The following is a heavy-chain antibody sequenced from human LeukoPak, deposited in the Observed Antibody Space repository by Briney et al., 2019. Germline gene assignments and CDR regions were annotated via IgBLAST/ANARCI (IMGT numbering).Heavy chain of an antibody. Sequence: SVKVSCKASGGTFSSYAISWVRQAPGQGLEWMGGIIPIFGTANYAQKFQGRVTITTDESTSTAYMELSSLRSEDTAVYYCARNYCSSTSCPGPDYYYYMDVWGKGTTVTVSS. D-gene: IGHD2-2*01. J-gene: IGHJ6*03. CDR1: GGTFSSYA. CDR2: IIPIFGTA. CDR3: ARNYCSSTSCPGPDYYYYMDV. V-gene: IGHV1-69*05.